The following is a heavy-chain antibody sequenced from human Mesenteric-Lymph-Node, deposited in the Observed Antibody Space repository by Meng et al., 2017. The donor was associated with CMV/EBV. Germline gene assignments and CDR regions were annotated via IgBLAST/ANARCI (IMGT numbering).Heavy chain of an antibody. V-gene: IGHV3-64*02. CDR2: ISGNGGRT. CDR3: AREISRIGSFTVVTALGHYYYVMDV. CDR1: GFSFSSYA. D-gene: IGHD3-10*01. Sequence: GESLKISCTASGFSFSSYAMNWVRQAPGKGLEYVSAISGNGGRTYYADSVKGRFTISGDNSKKTLYVQMNSLRAEDTAVYYCAREISRIGSFTVVTALGHYYYVMDVWGPGTTVTVSS. J-gene: IGHJ6*02.